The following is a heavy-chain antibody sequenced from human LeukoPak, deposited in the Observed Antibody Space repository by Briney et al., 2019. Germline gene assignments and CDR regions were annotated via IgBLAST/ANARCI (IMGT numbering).Heavy chain of an antibody. V-gene: IGHV3-53*01. J-gene: IGHJ6*04. CDR1: GFTVSSNY. CDR3: ARGIDYGLLDV. Sequence: SGGSLRLSCAASGFTVSSNYMSWVRQAPGKGLEWVSVIYSGGSTYYADSVKGRFTISRDNSKNTLYLQMNSLRAEDTAVYYCARGIDYGLLDVWGKGTTVTVSS. CDR2: IYSGGST. D-gene: IGHD4-17*01.